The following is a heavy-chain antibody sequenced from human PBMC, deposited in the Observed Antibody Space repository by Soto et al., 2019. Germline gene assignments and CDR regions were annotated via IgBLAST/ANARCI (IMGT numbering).Heavy chain of an antibody. J-gene: IGHJ4*02. CDR1: GDSISTYY. CDR3: AKTHSSTYSYYDY. D-gene: IGHD2-15*01. Sequence: SETLSLTCTVSGDSISTYYWSWIRQPPGGGLEWIGYVYYSGSTTYNPSLKSRVTIAVDTSKNQFSLKLTSVTAADTAVYYCAKTHSSTYSYYDYWGQGAMVT. CDR2: VYYSGST. V-gene: IGHV4-59*03.